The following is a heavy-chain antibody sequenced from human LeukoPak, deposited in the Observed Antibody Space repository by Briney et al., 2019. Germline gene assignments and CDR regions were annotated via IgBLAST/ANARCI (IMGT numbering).Heavy chain of an antibody. D-gene: IGHD1-26*01. CDR1: GYRFTSYW. CDR3: ARRGNTVGNAMDV. J-gene: IGHJ6*02. V-gene: IGHV5-51*01. CDR2: IDPNDSDA. Sequence: GECLKISCKGSGYRFTSYWIGWVRQMPGKGLEWMGIIDPNDSDARYSPSFQGQVTISVDKSISTAYLQWSSLKASDTAMYFCARRGNTVGNAMDVWGQGTTVTVYS.